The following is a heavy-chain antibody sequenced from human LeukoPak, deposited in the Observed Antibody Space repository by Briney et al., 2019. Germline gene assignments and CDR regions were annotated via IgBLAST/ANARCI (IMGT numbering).Heavy chain of an antibody. CDR1: GYTFSGTGWY. J-gene: IGHJ4*02. D-gene: IGHD5-24*01. CDR2: IHPNNGDT. CDR3: MVDLDY. Sequence: ASVKVSCTASGYTFSGTGWYLYWLRQAPGQGLECMGWIHPNNGDTAYAQKFEGRVAMTRDTSISTAYMEFTAVYFCARDGPAQMVDLDYWGQGTLVTVSS. V-gene: IGHV1-2*02.